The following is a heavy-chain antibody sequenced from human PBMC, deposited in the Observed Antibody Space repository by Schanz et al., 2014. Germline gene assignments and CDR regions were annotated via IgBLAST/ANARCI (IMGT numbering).Heavy chain of an antibody. V-gene: IGHV1-46*01. CDR2: INPSGGST. J-gene: IGHJ4*02. Sequence: QVQLVQSGAEVKKPGASVKLSCKASGYTFTNYYIHWVRQAPGQGLEWMGIINPSGGSTSYAQKFQGRVTMTRDTSTSTVYMYLSNLRSEDTAVYYCARAGQDYSDSSGYATYYFGNWGQGTLVTVSS. D-gene: IGHD3-22*01. CDR1: GYTFTNYY. CDR3: ARAGQDYSDSSGYATYYFGN.